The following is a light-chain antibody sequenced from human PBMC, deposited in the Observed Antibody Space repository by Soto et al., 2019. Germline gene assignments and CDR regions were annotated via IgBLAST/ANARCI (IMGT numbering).Light chain of an antibody. J-gene: IGKJ1*01. V-gene: IGKV1-39*01. Sequence: DIQVTQSPSSLSASVGGRVTITCRASQSIGTYLNWYHQKPGKAPQLLIYGASTLQSGVPSRFSASGSGTHFTLTINSLQPEDFGTYSCQQSYSTPTFGQGTKVDIK. CDR3: QQSYSTPT. CDR2: GAS. CDR1: QSIGTY.